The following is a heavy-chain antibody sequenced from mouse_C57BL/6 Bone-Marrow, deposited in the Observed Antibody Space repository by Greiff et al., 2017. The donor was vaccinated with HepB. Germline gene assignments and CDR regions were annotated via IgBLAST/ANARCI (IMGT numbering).Heavy chain of an antibody. CDR3: ARPHYGSSPHYAMDY. CDR2: IYPRSGNT. J-gene: IGHJ4*01. D-gene: IGHD1-1*01. Sequence: QVQLQQSGAELARPGASVKLSCKASGYTFTSYGISWVKQRTGQGLEWIGEIYPRSGNTYYNEKFKGKATLTADKSSSTAYMELRSLTSEDSAVYFCARPHYGSSPHYAMDYWGQGTSVTVSS. CDR1: GYTFTSYG. V-gene: IGHV1-81*01.